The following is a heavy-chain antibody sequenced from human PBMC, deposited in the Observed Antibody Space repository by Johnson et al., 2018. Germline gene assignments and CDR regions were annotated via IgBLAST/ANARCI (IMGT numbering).Heavy chain of an antibody. Sequence: EVQLVESGGGLVQPGRSLRLSCAASGFTFDDYAMHWVRHAPGKGLEWVSGISWNSGSIGYADSVKGRFTISRDNAKNSLYLQMNSLRAEDTALYYCAKDSSGYLSNFQHWGQGTLVTVSS. J-gene: IGHJ1*01. V-gene: IGHV3-9*01. D-gene: IGHD3-22*01. CDR2: ISWNSGSI. CDR3: AKDSSGYLSNFQH. CDR1: GFTFDDYA.